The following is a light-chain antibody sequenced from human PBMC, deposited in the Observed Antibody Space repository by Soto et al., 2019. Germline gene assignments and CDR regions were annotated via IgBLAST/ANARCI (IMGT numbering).Light chain of an antibody. J-gene: IGKJ2*01. CDR1: QSVSTC. V-gene: IGKV1-5*03. CDR2: KAS. Sequence: DIQMTQSPSTLSASIGDRVTITCRASQSVSTCLAWYQQKPGKAPKLLIYKASSLERGVPSRFSGSGSGTEFTLTIISLQPDDFATYHCQQYDTYASYTFGQGTKLEIK. CDR3: QQYDTYASYT.